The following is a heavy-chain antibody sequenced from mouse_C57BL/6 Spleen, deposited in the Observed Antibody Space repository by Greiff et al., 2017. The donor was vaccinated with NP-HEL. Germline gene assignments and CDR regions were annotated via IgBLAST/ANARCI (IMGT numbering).Heavy chain of an antibody. Sequence: EVHLVESGEGLVKPGGSLKLSCAASGFTFSSYAMSWVRQTPEKRLEWVAYISSGGDYIYYADTVKGRFTISRDNARNTLYLQMSSLKSEDTAMYYCTRDEGDYDFFDYWGQGTTLTVSS. D-gene: IGHD2-4*01. CDR3: TRDEGDYDFFDY. V-gene: IGHV5-9-1*02. CDR2: ISSGGDYI. CDR1: GFTFSSYA. J-gene: IGHJ2*01.